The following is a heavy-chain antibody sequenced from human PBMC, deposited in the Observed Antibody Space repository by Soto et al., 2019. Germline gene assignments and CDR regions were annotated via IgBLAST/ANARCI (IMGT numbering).Heavy chain of an antibody. Sequence: QVHRVQSGAEVKKPGASVNVSCKTSGYTFTRNGISWVRQAPGQGLEWMGWISPNSGNIKYAQKLQGRVIMTTDTSTSTAYMELRSLRFDDTAVYYCVKDRDSNSWPSRDVWGPGTTVTVSS. CDR2: ISPNSGNI. CDR1: GYTFTRNG. CDR3: VKDRDSNSWPSRDV. V-gene: IGHV1-18*01. J-gene: IGHJ6*02. D-gene: IGHD3-22*01.